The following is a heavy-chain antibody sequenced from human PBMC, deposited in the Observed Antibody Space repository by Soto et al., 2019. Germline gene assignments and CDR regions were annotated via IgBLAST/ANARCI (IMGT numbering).Heavy chain of an antibody. D-gene: IGHD2-2*02. J-gene: IGHJ5*02. CDR1: GGSISGGGYS. CDR3: ARGYIDTINWFDP. CDR2: VYQSGST. V-gene: IGHV4-30-2*01. Sequence: SETLSLTCAVSGGSISGGGYSWTWIRQPPGKGLEWIGCVYQSGSTYYNPSLKSRVTISSDRPYNQFSLRLSSVTAADTAVYYCARGYIDTINWFDPWGQGTLVTVSS.